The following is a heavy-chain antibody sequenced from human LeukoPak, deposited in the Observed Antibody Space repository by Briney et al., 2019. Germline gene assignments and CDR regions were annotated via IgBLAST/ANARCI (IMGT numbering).Heavy chain of an antibody. V-gene: IGHV4-34*01. D-gene: IGHD2-8*01. CDR2: INHSGST. Sequence: SETLSLTCAVYGGSFSGYYWTWIRQPPGKGLEWIGEINHSGSTNYSPSLKSRVTISVDTSKNQFSLKLSSVTAADTAVYYCARRGLYNWFDPWGQGTLVTVSS. J-gene: IGHJ5*02. CDR1: GGSFSGYY. CDR3: ARRGLYNWFDP.